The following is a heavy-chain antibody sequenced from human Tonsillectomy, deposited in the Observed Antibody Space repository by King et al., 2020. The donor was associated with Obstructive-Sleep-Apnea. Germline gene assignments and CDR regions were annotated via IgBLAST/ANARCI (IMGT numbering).Heavy chain of an antibody. J-gene: IGHJ4*02. D-gene: IGHD5-24*01. V-gene: IGHV5-51*01. Sequence: VQLVESGAEVKKPGESLKIPCKGSGYSFTSYWIAWVRQVPGKGLEGTGSIYPGDSDTRYSLSFQGQVTSSADKSISTAYLQWSSLKASDTAMYYCARRQGEMATNLFDYWGQGTLVTVSS. CDR2: IYPGDSDT. CDR3: ARRQGEMATNLFDY. CDR1: GYSFTSYW.